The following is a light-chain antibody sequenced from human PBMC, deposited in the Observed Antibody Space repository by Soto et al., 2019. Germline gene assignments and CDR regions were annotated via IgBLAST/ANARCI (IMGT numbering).Light chain of an antibody. CDR1: QSLSRY. Sequence: EIVLTQSPATLSLSPGERATLSCRASQSLSRYLAWFQQKPGQAPRLLIYDASNRAAGIPARFSGSGSATDFTLPISSLEPEESAVYYCQQRSNWPPLTFGGGTKVEMK. J-gene: IGKJ4*01. V-gene: IGKV3-11*01. CDR3: QQRSNWPPLT. CDR2: DAS.